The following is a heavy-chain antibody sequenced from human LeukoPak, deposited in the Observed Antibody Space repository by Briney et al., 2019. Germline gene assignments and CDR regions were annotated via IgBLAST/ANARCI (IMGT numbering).Heavy chain of an antibody. CDR2: ISSSDSTI. Sequence: GGSLRLSCAASGFTFSDYYMSWIRQAPGKGLEWVSYISSSDSTIYYADSVKGRFTISRDNAKNSLYLQMNSLRAEDTAVYYCARDDTGLRLGYYFDYWGQGTLVTVSS. CDR1: GFTFSDYY. D-gene: IGHD3-16*01. V-gene: IGHV3-11*01. J-gene: IGHJ4*02. CDR3: ARDDTGLRLGYYFDY.